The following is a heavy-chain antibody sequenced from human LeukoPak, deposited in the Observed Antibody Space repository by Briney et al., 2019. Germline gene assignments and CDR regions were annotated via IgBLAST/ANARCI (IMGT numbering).Heavy chain of an antibody. CDR3: VKNGWLDY. CDR1: GFTFSSQN. Sequence: GGSLRLSGAASGFTFSSQNMNWARQAPGKGLEWVAYISTSGDSTKYADSVEGRFTISRDNAENSLYLLMNSLRVEDTAVYYCVKNGWLDYWGQGILVTVSS. CDR2: ISTSGDST. V-gene: IGHV3-21*06. J-gene: IGHJ4*02. D-gene: IGHD6-19*01.